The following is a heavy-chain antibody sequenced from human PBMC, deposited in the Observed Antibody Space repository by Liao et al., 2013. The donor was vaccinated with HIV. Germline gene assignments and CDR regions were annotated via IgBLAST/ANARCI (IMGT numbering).Heavy chain of an antibody. D-gene: IGHD2/OR15-2a*01. J-gene: IGHJ4*02. Sequence: QVQLQESGPGLVKPSETLSLTCTVSGGSISSSSYYWGWIRQPPGKGLEWIGSIYYSGSTYYNPSLKSRVTISVDRSKNQFSLKLSSVTAADTAVYYCARSIIARNYFDYWGQGTLVTVSS. CDR2: IYYSGST. CDR3: ARSIIARNYFDY. CDR1: GGSISSSSYY. V-gene: IGHV4-39*07.